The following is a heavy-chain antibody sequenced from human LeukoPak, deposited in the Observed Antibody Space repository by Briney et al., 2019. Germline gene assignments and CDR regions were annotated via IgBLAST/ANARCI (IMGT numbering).Heavy chain of an antibody. J-gene: IGHJ4*02. CDR3: ARDQGYDFWSGGIDY. D-gene: IGHD3-3*01. CDR2: IRYDGSNK. Sequence: RSERSLRLSCAASGFTFSDYAMHWVRQAPGKGLEWVAFIRYDGSNKYYADSVKGRFTISRDNSKNTLYLQMNSLRAEDTAVYYCARDQGYDFWSGGIDYWGQGTLVTVSS. CDR1: GFTFSDYA. V-gene: IGHV3-30*02.